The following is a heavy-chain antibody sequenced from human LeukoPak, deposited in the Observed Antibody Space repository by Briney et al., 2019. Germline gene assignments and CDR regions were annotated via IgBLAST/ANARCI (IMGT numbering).Heavy chain of an antibody. J-gene: IGHJ4*02. Sequence: GGSLRLSCAASGFTFSSYAMSWGRHAPGEGPELVSAISGSGGSTYYADSVKGRFTISRDNSKNTLYLQMNSLRAEDTAVYYCAKDIGVANYFDYWGQGTLVTVSS. CDR2: ISGSGGST. CDR1: GFTFSSYA. V-gene: IGHV3-23*01. D-gene: IGHD3-16*02. CDR3: AKDIGVANYFDY.